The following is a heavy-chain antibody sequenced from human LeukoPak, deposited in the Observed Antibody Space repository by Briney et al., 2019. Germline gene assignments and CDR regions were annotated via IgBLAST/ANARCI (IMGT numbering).Heavy chain of an antibody. CDR2: INHSGST. CDR3: TRGKPETVFDS. CDR1: GGPFSGYC. V-gene: IGHV4-34*01. J-gene: IGHJ4*01. Sequence: TPSETLSLTCSVYGGPFSGYCWSWIRRPPGKGLEWIGEINHSGSTNYNPSLKTRVTISLDRSKDQFSLKLTSVTAADTAVYYCTRGKPETVFDSWGRGTLVTVSS.